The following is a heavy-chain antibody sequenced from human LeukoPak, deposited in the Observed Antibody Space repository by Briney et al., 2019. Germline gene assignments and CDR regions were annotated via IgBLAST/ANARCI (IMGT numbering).Heavy chain of an antibody. V-gene: IGHV2-5*02. CDR3: THGRAFYYDTTGYFPAFDY. J-gene: IGHJ4*02. D-gene: IGHD3-22*01. CDR1: GFSVTTSGVG. CDR2: IYGDENK. Sequence: SGPTLVKPTQTRTLTGTFSGFSVTTSGVGVGWIRQSPGRALEWLALIYGDENKRYSLSLKGRLTITKDTSKNLVVLKMTNMDPMDTATYFCTHGRAFYYDTTGYFPAFDYWGQGALVTVSS.